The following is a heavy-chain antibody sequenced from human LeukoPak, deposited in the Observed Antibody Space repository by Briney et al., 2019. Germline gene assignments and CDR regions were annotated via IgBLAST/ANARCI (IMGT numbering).Heavy chain of an antibody. D-gene: IGHD3-16*01. CDR1: GFSFGNYG. CDR2: IRYDGSQK. J-gene: IGHJ4*02. V-gene: IGHV3-30*02. Sequence: GGSLRPSCAASGFSFGNYGMHWVRQAPGKGLEWVAYIRYDGSQKYYGDSVKGRFTISRDNSKNTVYLQMNSLRDEDTAVYYCARDLLSLPHKYFDSWGQGTLVTVSS. CDR3: ARDLLSLPHKYFDS.